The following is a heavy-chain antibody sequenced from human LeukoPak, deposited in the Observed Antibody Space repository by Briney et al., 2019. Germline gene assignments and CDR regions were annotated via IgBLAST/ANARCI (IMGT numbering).Heavy chain of an antibody. J-gene: IGHJ6*03. CDR3: ARHVLRFLEWVPENMDV. CDR2: INAGNGNT. CDR1: GYTFTSYA. D-gene: IGHD3-3*01. Sequence: ASVTVSCKASGYTFTSYAMHWVRQAPGQRLEWMGWINAGNGNTKYSQKFQGRVTIAMDTSASTAYMELSSLRSEDTAVYYCARHVLRFLEWVPENMDVWGKGTTVTASS. V-gene: IGHV1-3*01.